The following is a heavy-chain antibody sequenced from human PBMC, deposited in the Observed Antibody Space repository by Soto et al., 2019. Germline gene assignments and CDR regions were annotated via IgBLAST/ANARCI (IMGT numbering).Heavy chain of an antibody. CDR2: IIPILGIA. Sequence: QVQLVQSGAEVKKPGSSVKVSCKASGGTFSSYTISWVRQAPGQGLEWMGRIIPILGIANYAQKFQGRVTIXXDXSXXTAYMELSSLRSEDTAVYYCARDKETDDSSDVFDYWGQGTLVTVSS. J-gene: IGHJ4*02. CDR3: ARDKETDDSSDVFDY. V-gene: IGHV1-69*08. D-gene: IGHD3-22*01. CDR1: GGTFSSYT.